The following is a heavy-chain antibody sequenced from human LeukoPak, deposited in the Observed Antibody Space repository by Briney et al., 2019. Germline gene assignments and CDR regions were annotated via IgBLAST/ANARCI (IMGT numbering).Heavy chain of an antibody. Sequence: TGGSLRLSCAASGFTFSTFAMIWVRQPPGKGLEWVSSIFPSGGEIHYADSVRGRFTISRDNSKSTLSLQMNSLRAEDTAVYYCARDRWLQYFDYWGQGTLVTVSS. J-gene: IGHJ4*02. CDR3: ARDRWLQYFDY. CDR1: GFTFSTFA. V-gene: IGHV3-23*01. D-gene: IGHD5-24*01. CDR2: IFPSGGEI.